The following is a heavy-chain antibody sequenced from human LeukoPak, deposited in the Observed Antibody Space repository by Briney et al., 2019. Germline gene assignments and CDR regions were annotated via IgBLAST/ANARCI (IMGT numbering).Heavy chain of an antibody. CDR1: GFSFPKAW. V-gene: IGHV3-15*01. J-gene: IGHJ4*02. D-gene: IGHD2-15*01. Sequence: GGSLRLSCAASGFSFPKAWMTWVRQAPGKGLEWVGRIISRATGGATDYAAAVKGRFTISRDDSTKTVFLHMDTLQTEDTAVYYCTTGLDIIVVDELVPFDFWGQGTLVTVSS. CDR3: TTGLDIIVVDELVPFDF. CDR2: IISRATGGAT.